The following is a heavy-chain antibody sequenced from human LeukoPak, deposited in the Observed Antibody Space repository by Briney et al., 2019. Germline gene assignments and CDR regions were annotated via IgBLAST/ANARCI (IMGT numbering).Heavy chain of an antibody. D-gene: IGHD4-17*01. Sequence: SVKVSCKASGGTFSSYAISWVRQAPGQGLEWMGGIIPIFGTANYAQKFQGRVTITTDESTSTAYMELSSLRSEDTAVYYCARDFNDGDRPGNWFDPWGQGTLVTVSS. CDR3: ARDFNDGDRPGNWFDP. CDR2: IIPIFGTA. V-gene: IGHV1-69*05. J-gene: IGHJ5*02. CDR1: GGTFSSYA.